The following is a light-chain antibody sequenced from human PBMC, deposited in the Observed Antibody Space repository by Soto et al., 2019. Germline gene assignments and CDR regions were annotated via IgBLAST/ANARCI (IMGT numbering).Light chain of an antibody. CDR1: HNDVGHENF. V-gene: IGLV2-14*03. CDR2: DVT. CDR3: CSYRSYLPRFYG. Sequence: SELTQPASVSGSPRQSITITCTGTHNDVGHENFVSWYQQHPDKVPKLIIYDVTRRASGVSSRFSASKSGNTAYLAISGLQAYDEAEYYCCSYRSYLPRFYGFGPGSKVPVL. J-gene: IGLJ1*01.